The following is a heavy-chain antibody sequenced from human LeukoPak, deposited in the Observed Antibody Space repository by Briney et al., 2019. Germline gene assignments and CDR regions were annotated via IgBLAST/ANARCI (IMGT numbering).Heavy chain of an antibody. Sequence: GASVKVSCKASGYTFTSYAMHWVRQAPGQRLEWMGWINAGNGNTKYSQKFQGRVTITRDTSASTAYMELSSLRSEDTAVYYCARGGPRDGYNQGPWGQGTLVTVSS. CDR3: ARGGPRDGYNQGP. CDR2: INAGNGNT. D-gene: IGHD5-24*01. J-gene: IGHJ5*02. CDR1: GYTFTSYA. V-gene: IGHV1-3*01.